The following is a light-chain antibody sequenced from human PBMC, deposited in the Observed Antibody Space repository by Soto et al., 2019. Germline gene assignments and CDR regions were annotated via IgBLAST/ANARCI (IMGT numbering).Light chain of an antibody. CDR3: QHRNNWPWT. Sequence: EIVLTQSPATLSLSPRERATLSCRASQSVRSDLAWYQQKPGQAPRLLIYDASSRATGIPGRFSGSGSGTEFTLTISSLEPEAFAVFYCQHRNNWPWTFGQGTKVAIK. V-gene: IGKV3-11*01. J-gene: IGKJ1*01. CDR2: DAS. CDR1: QSVRSD.